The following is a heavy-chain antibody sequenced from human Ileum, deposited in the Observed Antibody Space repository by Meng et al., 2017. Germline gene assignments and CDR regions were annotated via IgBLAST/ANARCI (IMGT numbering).Heavy chain of an antibody. J-gene: IGHJ6*02. CDR1: GFSVTTYS. V-gene: IGHV3-23*03. CDR3: AKSLLSWSERAFDI. D-gene: IGHD3-16*02. CDR2: IIGTRT. Sequence: GGSLRLSCAASGFSVTTYSVTWVRQAPGKRLEWVSIIGTRTYYGDSVKGRFSIPRDNSKNTLYLQMNSLRAEDTAVYYFAKSLLSWSERAFDIWGQGTTVTVAS.